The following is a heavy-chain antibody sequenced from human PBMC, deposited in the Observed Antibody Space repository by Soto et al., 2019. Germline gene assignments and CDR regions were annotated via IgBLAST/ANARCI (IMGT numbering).Heavy chain of an antibody. CDR1: GFTFSSYE. J-gene: IGHJ4*02. V-gene: IGHV3-48*03. D-gene: IGHD1-26*01. CDR2: ISSSGSII. CDR3: ARGMYSGSYYGTDY. Sequence: EVQLVESGGGLVQPGGSLRLSCAVFGFTFSSYEMNWVRQAPGKGLEWVSYISSSGSIIYYADSVKGRFTISRDNAENSLYLRMNSLRAEDTAVYYCARGMYSGSYYGTDYWGQGTLVTVSS.